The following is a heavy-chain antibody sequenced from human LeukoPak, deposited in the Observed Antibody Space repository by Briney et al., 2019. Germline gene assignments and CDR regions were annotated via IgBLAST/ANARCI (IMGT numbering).Heavy chain of an antibody. J-gene: IGHJ5*02. CDR3: AKDPREVGSSSPRRGWFDP. D-gene: IGHD6-13*01. CDR2: ISGSGGSI. Sequence: GGSLRLSCAASGFTFSSCAMSWVRQAPGKGLEWVSGISGSGGSIYYADSVKGRFTISRDNSKNTLYLQMNSLRAEDTAVYYCAKDPREVGSSSPRRGWFDPWGQGTLVTVSS. CDR1: GFTFSSCA. V-gene: IGHV3-23*01.